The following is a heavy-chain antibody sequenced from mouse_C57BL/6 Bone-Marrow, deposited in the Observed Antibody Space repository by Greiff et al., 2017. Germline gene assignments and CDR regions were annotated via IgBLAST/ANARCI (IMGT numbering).Heavy chain of an antibody. Sequence: VQLQQSGAELARPGASVTLSCKASGYTFTDYEMHWVKQTPVHGLEWIGAIDPETGGTAYNQKFKGKAILTADKSSSTAYMELRSLTSEDSAVYYCTRRGAYGNFSWFAYWGQGTLVTVSA. CDR1: GYTFTDYE. V-gene: IGHV1-15*01. D-gene: IGHD2-1*01. CDR2: IDPETGGT. J-gene: IGHJ3*01. CDR3: TRRGAYGNFSWFAY.